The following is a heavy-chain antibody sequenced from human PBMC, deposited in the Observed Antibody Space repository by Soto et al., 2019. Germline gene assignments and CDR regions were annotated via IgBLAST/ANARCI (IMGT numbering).Heavy chain of an antibody. Sequence: QVQLVQSGAELKRPGSSVKVSCKASGDTFSSYAIRWVRQAPGQGLAWMGGIIPFLGTATYAQQFQGTVTITADEAEGTAYRGGSRLRSEDTAVYYCARGAPRGSGRRRWGFDYWCQGTLVTVSS. J-gene: IGHJ4*02. D-gene: IGHD3-10*01. CDR3: ARGAPRGSGRRRWGFDY. V-gene: IGHV1-69*01. CDR1: GDTFSSYA. CDR2: IIPFLGTA.